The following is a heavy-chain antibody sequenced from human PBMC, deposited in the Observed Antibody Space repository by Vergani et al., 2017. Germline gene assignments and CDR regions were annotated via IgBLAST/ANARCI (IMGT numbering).Heavy chain of an antibody. Sequence: QVQLQQWGAGLLKPSQTLSLTCTVSGGSISSGDYYWSWLRQPPGKGLEWIGYIYYSGNTYYNPSLKSLVTISVDTSKNQFSLKLSSVTAADTAVYYCARVLLRYFDWLSHFDYWGQGTLVTVSS. V-gene: IGHV4-30-4*08. D-gene: IGHD3-9*01. CDR2: IYYSGNT. J-gene: IGHJ4*02. CDR1: GGSISSGDYY. CDR3: ARVLLRYFDWLSHFDY.